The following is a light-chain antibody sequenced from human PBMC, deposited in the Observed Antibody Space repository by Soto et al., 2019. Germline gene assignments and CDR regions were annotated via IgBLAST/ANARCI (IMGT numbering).Light chain of an antibody. CDR1: QYIGRY. J-gene: IGKJ4*01. CDR3: QQTYRTPLT. Sequence: DIQMTQSPSSLSASVGGRVTITCRAGQYIGRYLNWYQQKPGKAPKLLIYAASSLHSGVPSRFSGSGSGTDFTLTISSLQPEDFATYSCQQTYRTPLTFGGGTKVEIK. V-gene: IGKV1-39*01. CDR2: AAS.